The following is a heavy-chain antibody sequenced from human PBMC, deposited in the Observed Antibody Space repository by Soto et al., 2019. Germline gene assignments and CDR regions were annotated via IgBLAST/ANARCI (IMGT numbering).Heavy chain of an antibody. V-gene: IGHV5-51*01. CDR3: ARPRAGWELPDYFDY. Sequence: PGESLKISCKGSGYSFTSYWIGWVRQMPGKGLEWMGIIYPGDSDTRYSPSFQGQVTISADKSISTAYLQWSSLKASDTAMYYCARPRAGWELPDYFDYWGQGPLVTVSS. J-gene: IGHJ4*02. CDR1: GYSFTSYW. CDR2: IYPGDSDT. D-gene: IGHD1-26*01.